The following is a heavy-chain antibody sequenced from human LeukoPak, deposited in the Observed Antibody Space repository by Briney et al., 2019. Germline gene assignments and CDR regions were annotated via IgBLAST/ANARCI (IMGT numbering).Heavy chain of an antibody. CDR2: ISSSSSYI. Sequence: PGGSLRLSCAASGFTFSSYSMNWVRQAPGKGLEWVSSISSSSSYIYYADSVKGRFTISRDNAKNSLYLQMNSLRAEDTAVYYCARVRGLSSTGVGAFDIWGQGTMVTVSS. CDR1: GFTFSSYS. D-gene: IGHD2-2*01. J-gene: IGHJ3*02. CDR3: ARVRGLSSTGVGAFDI. V-gene: IGHV3-21*01.